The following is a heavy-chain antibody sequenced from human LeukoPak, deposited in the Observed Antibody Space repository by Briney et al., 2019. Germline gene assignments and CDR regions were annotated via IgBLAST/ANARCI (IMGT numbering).Heavy chain of an antibody. J-gene: IGHJ6*03. CDR2: IYYSGST. V-gene: IGHV4-59*11. CDR1: GGSISSHY. Sequence: SETLSLTCTVSGGSISSHYWSWIRQPPGKGLEWIGYIYYSGSTNYNPSLKSRVTISVDTSKNQFSLKLSSVTAADTAVYYCARATRIAAAGRYYYYYYMDVWGKGTTVTVSS. D-gene: IGHD6-13*01. CDR3: ARATRIAAAGRYYYYYYMDV.